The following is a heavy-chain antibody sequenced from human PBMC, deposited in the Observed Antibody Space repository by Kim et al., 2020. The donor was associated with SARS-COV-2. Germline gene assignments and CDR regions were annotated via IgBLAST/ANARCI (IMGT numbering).Heavy chain of an antibody. Sequence: SETLSLTCTVSGGSVSYDFWSWIRQPPGKGLEWIGYVYNDGTTSYNPSLRGRLTISLDMSKNHFSLKLISVTAADTAVYYCARLSNSNSRVRYFYFDSWG. J-gene: IGHJ2*01. CDR2: VYNDGTT. D-gene: IGHD3-22*01. CDR1: GGSVSYDF. CDR3: ARLSNSNSRVRYFYFDS. V-gene: IGHV4-4*09.